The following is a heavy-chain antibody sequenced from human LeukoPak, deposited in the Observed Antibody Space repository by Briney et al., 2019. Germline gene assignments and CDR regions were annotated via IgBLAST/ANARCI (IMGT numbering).Heavy chain of an antibody. Sequence: SETLSLTCTVSGGSISSYYWGWIRQPPGKGLEWIGSIYYSGSTYYNPSLKSRVTISVDTSKNQFSLKLSSVTAADTAVCYCASRYYYDSSGYYSYAFDIWGQGTMVTVSS. CDR1: GGSISSYY. CDR3: ASRYYYDSSGYYSYAFDI. D-gene: IGHD3-22*01. V-gene: IGHV4-39*07. J-gene: IGHJ3*02. CDR2: IYYSGST.